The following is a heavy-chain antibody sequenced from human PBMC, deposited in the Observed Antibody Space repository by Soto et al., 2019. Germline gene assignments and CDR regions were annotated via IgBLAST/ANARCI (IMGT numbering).Heavy chain of an antibody. J-gene: IGHJ4*02. CDR2: ITWNGDDV. CDR3: VKDKGYTTSSSVYFDS. CDR1: GFPFDHCA. Sequence: EVQLVESGGGLVQPGRSLRLSCATSGFPFDHCAMHWVRQAPEKGLEWVSCITWNGDDVAYADSVRGRFIISRDHAENSLYLQMNNLRPEDTALYYCVKDKGYTTSSSVYFDSWGQGDLVTVS. V-gene: IGHV3-9*01. D-gene: IGHD6-6*01.